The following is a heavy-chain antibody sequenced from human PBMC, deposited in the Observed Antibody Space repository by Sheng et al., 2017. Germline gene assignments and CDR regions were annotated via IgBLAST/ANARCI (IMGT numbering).Heavy chain of an antibody. CDR1: GFTFSTYE. D-gene: IGHD5-12*01. V-gene: IGHV3-48*03. CDR2: ISSSGSTI. J-gene: IGHJ4*02. CDR3: ARGPSEMATILYFDY. Sequence: EVQLVESGGGLVQPGGSLRLSCAASGFTFSTYEMNWVRQAPGKGLEWVSYISSSGSTIFYADSVKGRFTISRDNAKNALSLQMNSLGAEDTAVYYCARGPSEMATILYFDYWGQGTLVTVSS.